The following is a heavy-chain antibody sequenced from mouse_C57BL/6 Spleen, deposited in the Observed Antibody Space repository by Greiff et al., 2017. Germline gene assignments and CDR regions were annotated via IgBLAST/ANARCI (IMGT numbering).Heavy chain of an antibody. CDR2: IYPRSGNT. CDR1: GYTFTSYG. V-gene: IGHV1-81*01. D-gene: IGHD1-1*01. CDR3: ARYPFITTGQLDAMDY. Sequence: VQLQQSGAELARPGASVKLSCKASGYTFTSYGISWVKQRTGQGLEWIGEIYPRSGNTYYNEKFKGKATLTADKSSSTAYMELRSLTSEDSAVYFCARYPFITTGQLDAMDYWGQGTSVTVSS. J-gene: IGHJ4*01.